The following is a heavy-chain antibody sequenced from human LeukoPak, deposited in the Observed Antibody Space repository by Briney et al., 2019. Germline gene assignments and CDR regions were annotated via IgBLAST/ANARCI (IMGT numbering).Heavy chain of an antibody. J-gene: IGHJ6*03. CDR3: ARGRGYSYGYTRYYYYYMDV. D-gene: IGHD5-18*01. V-gene: IGHV4-34*01. CDR1: GGSFSGYY. CDR2: INHSGST. Sequence: SETLSLTCAVHGGSFSGYYWSWIRQPPGKGLEWIGEINHSGSTNYNPSLKSRVTISVDTSKNQFSLKLSSVTAADTAVYYCARGRGYSYGYTRYYYYYMDVWGKGTTVTVSS.